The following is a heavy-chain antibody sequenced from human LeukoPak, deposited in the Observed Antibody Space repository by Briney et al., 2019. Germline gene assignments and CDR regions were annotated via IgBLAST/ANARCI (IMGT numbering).Heavy chain of an antibody. Sequence: SETLPLTCTVSGGSTSGYYWSWIPHPPGKALEWIGYIYYSGSTNYTPSLKSRVTISVDTSKNQFSLKLSSVTAADTAVYYCARLDGFWSPFDPWGQGTLVTVSS. V-gene: IGHV4-59*08. D-gene: IGHD3-3*01. CDR2: IYYSGST. J-gene: IGHJ5*02. CDR1: GGSTSGYY. CDR3: ARLDGFWSPFDP.